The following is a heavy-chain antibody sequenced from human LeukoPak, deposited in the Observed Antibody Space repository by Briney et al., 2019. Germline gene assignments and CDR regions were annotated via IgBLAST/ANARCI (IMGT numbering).Heavy chain of an antibody. J-gene: IGHJ4*02. CDR1: GGAISSYY. CDR3: ARTYDSSGYYVFDY. Sequence: PSETLSLTCTVSGGAISSYYWSWIRQPPGKGLEWIGYIYYSGSTNYNPSLKSRVTISVDTSKNQFSLKLSSVTAADTAVYYCARTYDSSGYYVFDYWGQGTLVTVSS. V-gene: IGHV4-59*01. D-gene: IGHD3-22*01. CDR2: IYYSGST.